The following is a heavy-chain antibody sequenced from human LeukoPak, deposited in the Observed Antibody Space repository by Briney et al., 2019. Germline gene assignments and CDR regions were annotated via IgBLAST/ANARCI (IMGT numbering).Heavy chain of an antibody. CDR3: ARDESTSILWW. D-gene: IGHD2-21*01. CDR1: GYTFTGYY. J-gene: IGHJ1*01. CDR2: INPSGGST. Sequence: ASVKVSCKASGYTFTGYYMHWVRQAPGQGLEWMGIINPSGGSTSYAQKFQGRVTMTRDTSTSTVYMELSSLRSADTAVYYCARDESTSILWWWGQGTLVTVSS. V-gene: IGHV1-46*01.